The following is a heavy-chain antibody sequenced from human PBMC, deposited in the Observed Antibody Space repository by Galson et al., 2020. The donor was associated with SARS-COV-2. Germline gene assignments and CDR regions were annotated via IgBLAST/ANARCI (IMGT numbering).Heavy chain of an antibody. CDR1: AFTSTDNY. CDR3: AGVYYGYFVEY. J-gene: IGHJ4*01. D-gene: IGHD4-17*01. Sequence: SYTSAFTSTDNYIHWVSQARQHRREWLGWINHNSGSTSTAQKFPGRVTMTTDTSITTDYMELSSLRSDDTAVYYCAGVYYGYFVEYCGHGTLVTVSS. CDR2: INHNSGST. V-gene: IGHV1-2*02.